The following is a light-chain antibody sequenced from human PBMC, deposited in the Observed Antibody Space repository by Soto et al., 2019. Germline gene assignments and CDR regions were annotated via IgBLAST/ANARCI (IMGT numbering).Light chain of an antibody. V-gene: IGLV2-23*01. J-gene: IGLJ2*01. CDR3: CSYTGSHVL. CDR1: SSDVGSFNL. Sequence: QSVLTQPASVSGSPGQSITISCTGTSSDVGSFNLVSWYQQHPGKAPKLMIYEDSKRPSGVSNRFSGSKSGNTASLTISGLQAEDEADYYCCSYTGSHVLFGGGTKLTVL. CDR2: EDS.